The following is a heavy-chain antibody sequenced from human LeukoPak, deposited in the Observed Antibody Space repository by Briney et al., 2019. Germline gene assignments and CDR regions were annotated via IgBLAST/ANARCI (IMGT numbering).Heavy chain of an antibody. D-gene: IGHD3-10*01. CDR3: ARATAEWFRDDWNHSLGNWFDP. CDR2: ISYSGST. J-gene: IGHJ5*02. CDR1: GASVSSSSYY. Sequence: PSETLSLTCTVSGASVSSSSYYWGWIRQPPGKGLEWIASISYSGSTYYNPSLKSRVTISVDTSKNQVSLKLTSVTAADPAVYFCARATAEWFRDDWNHSLGNWFDPWGQGTLVTVSS. V-gene: IGHV4-39*07.